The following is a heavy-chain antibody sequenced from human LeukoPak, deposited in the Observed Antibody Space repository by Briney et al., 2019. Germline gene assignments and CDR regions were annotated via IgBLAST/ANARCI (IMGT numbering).Heavy chain of an antibody. CDR1: GYTFTSYY. D-gene: IGHD6-19*01. CDR2: INPSGGST. J-gene: IGHJ5*02. Sequence: ASVKVSCKASGYTFTSYYMHWVRQAPGQGLEWMGIINPSGGSTSYAQKFQGRVTMTRDTSTSTVYMELSSLRSEDTAVYYCATDRGTQWLMLGFDPWGQGTLVTVSS. CDR3: ATDRGTQWLMLGFDP. V-gene: IGHV1-46*01.